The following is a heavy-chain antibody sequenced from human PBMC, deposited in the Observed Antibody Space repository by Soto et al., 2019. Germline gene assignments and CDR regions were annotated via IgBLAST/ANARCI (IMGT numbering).Heavy chain of an antibody. J-gene: IGHJ4*02. Sequence: VASVKVSCKASGGTFSSYAISWVRQAPGQGLEWMGGIIPIFGTANYAQKFQGRVTITADESTSTAYMELSSLRSEGTAVYYCARVCDCSGYYYGYFDYWGQGTLVTVSS. V-gene: IGHV1-69*13. CDR1: GGTFSSYA. CDR2: IIPIFGTA. D-gene: IGHD3-22*01. CDR3: ARVCDCSGYYYGYFDY.